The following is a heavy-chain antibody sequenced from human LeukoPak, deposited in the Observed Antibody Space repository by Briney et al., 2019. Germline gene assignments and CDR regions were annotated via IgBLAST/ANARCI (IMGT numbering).Heavy chain of an antibody. J-gene: IGHJ6*03. Sequence: GGSLRLSCAASGFTFSSYAMSWVRQAPGKGLEWVSAISGSGGSTYYADSVKGRFTISRDNSKNTLYLQMNSLRAEDTAVYYCAINYPRYSSSWYRSIYYYYMDVWGKGTTVTVSS. V-gene: IGHV3-23*01. CDR3: AINYPRYSSSWYRSIYYYYMDV. CDR2: ISGSGGST. CDR1: GFTFSSYA. D-gene: IGHD6-13*01.